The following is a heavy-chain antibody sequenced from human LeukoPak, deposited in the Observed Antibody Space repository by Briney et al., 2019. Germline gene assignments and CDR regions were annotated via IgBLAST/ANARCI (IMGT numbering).Heavy chain of an antibody. CDR2: IYYSGST. Sequence: SETLSLTCTVSGGSISSHYWSWIRQPPGKGLEWIGYIYYSGSTNYNPSLKSRVTISVDTSKNQFSLKLSSVTAADTAVYYCARGLRWSPPHYWGQGTLVTVSS. CDR1: GGSISSHY. J-gene: IGHJ4*02. D-gene: IGHD4-23*01. V-gene: IGHV4-59*11. CDR3: ARGLRWSPPHY.